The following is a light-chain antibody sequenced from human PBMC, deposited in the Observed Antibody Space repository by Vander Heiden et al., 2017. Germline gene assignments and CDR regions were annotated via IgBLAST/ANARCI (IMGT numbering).Light chain of an antibody. CDR2: SNN. V-gene: IGLV1-44*01. CDR3: AAWDDSLNGYV. J-gene: IGLJ1*01. CDR1: SSNIGSNT. Sequence: QPVLTQPPSASGTPGQRVTISCSGSSSNIGSNTVHWYQQLAGTAPKLLIYSNNQRPSGVPDRFAGSKSGTSASLAISGLQSEDEADYYCAAWDDSLNGYVFGTGTKVTVL.